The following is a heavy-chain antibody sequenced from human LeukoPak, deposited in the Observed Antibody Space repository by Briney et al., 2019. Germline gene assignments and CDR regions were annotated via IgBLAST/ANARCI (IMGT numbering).Heavy chain of an antibody. CDR2: INANHCGT. J-gene: IGHJ4*02. CDR1: GYTFTRYY. V-gene: IGHV1-2*02. Sequence: WASVKVSFMASGYTFTRYYLHWVRQAPGQGLDWMGWINANHCGTNYAQQFQGRVTMTRDTSISTAYMELSRLRSDDAAVYYCARHRDFDSTGYYYPLFDYWGQGTLVTVSS. CDR3: ARHRDFDSTGYYYPLFDY. D-gene: IGHD3-22*01.